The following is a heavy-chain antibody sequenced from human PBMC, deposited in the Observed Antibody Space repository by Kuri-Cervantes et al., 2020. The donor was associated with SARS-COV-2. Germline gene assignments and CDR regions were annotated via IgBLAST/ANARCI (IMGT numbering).Heavy chain of an antibody. CDR2: IYYSGST. CDR3: ARHYYGSGSYYAVPVLWSH. V-gene: IGHV4-39*01. CDR1: GGSISSSSYY. D-gene: IGHD3-10*01. Sequence: GSLRLSCTVSGGSISSSSYYWGWIRQPPGKGLEWIGSIYYSGSTYYNPSLKSRVTISVDTSKNQFSLKLSSVAAADTAVYYSARHYYGSGSYYAVPVLWSHWGQGTLVTVSS. J-gene: IGHJ4*02.